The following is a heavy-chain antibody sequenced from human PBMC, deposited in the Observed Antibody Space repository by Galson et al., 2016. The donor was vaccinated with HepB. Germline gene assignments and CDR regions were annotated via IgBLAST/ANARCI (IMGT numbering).Heavy chain of an antibody. CDR1: GGSISSSSYY. D-gene: IGHD1-26*01. CDR3: AKEGEWDLLNSFDS. J-gene: IGHJ4*02. CDR2: IHYSGRT. V-gene: IGHV4-39*02. Sequence: ETLSLTCTVSGGSISSSSYYWVWIRQPPGKGLEWIGSIHYSGRTYYSPSLESRVTISVDPSKNQFSLRLSSVTAADTAVYYCAKEGEWDLLNSFDSWGQGTLVTVSS.